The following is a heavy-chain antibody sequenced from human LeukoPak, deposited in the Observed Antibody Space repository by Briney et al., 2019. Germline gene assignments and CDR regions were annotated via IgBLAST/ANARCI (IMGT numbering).Heavy chain of an antibody. CDR1: GYTFTGYY. D-gene: IGHD2-2*01. V-gene: IGHV1-2*02. CDR3: ARADIVVVPAATSYYYYGMDV. J-gene: IGHJ6*02. Sequence: GASVKVSCKASGYTFTGYYMHWVRQAPGQGLEWMGWINPNSGGTNYAQKFQGRVTMTRDTSISTAYMELSRLRSDDTAVYYCARADIVVVPAATSYYYYGMDVWGQGTTVTVSS. CDR2: INPNSGGT.